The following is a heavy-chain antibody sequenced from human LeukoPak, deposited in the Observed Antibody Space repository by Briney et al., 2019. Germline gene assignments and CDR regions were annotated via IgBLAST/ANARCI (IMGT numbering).Heavy chain of an antibody. D-gene: IGHD2-15*01. CDR2: ISGYNGNT. J-gene: IGHJ4*02. CDR3: ARGDAYCSGSSCHSGNFDQ. V-gene: IGHV1-18*04. CDR1: GYTFTSYG. Sequence: ASVKVSCKSSGYTFTSYGISWVRQAPGQGLERMGWISGYNGNTNYAQKLHGRVTMTTDTSTSTAYMELRSLRSDDTAVYYCARGDAYCSGSSCHSGNFDQWGQGTLVTVSS.